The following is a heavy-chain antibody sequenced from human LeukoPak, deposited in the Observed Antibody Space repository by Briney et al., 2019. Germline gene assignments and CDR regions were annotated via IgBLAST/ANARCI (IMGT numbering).Heavy chain of an antibody. J-gene: IGHJ4*02. Sequence: GGSLRLSCAASGFTFSNYCMHWVRQAPGKGLEWVAVISYDGSNKYYADSVKGRFTISRDNSKNTLYLQMNSLRAEDTAVYYCARPDIVVVVAATAFYYWGQGTLVTVSS. D-gene: IGHD2-15*01. V-gene: IGHV3-30*03. CDR1: GFTFSNYC. CDR3: ARPDIVVVVAATAFYY. CDR2: ISYDGSNK.